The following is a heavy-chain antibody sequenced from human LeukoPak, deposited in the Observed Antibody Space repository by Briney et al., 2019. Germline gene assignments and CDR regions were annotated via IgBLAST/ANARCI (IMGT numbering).Heavy chain of an antibody. V-gene: IGHV3-53*01. D-gene: IGHD3-10*01. CDR2: IYRDNST. CDR3: SWVNHFGSGGYRQRAIDV. CDR1: GLIVSHNY. J-gene: IGHJ3*01. Sequence: PGRSLRLSCEASGLIVSHNYMTWVRHAPAKGLEWVSNIYRDNSTYYAESARGGFSISRDNSKTTMFLQLNNLRGEASAVYDCSWVNHFGSGGYRQRAIDVWGQGTLVTVFS.